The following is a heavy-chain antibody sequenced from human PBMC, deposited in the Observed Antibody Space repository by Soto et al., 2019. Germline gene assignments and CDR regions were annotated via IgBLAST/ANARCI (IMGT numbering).Heavy chain of an antibody. Sequence: GGSLRLSCAASGFTFSSYGMHWVRQAPGKGLEWVAVISYDGSNKYYADSVKGRFTISRDNSKNTLYLQMNSLRAEDTAVYYCAKGSGRLRLGELSLYRSPYFDYWGQGTLVTVSS. J-gene: IGHJ4*02. CDR2: ISYDGSNK. CDR3: AKGSGRLRLGELSLYRSPYFDY. V-gene: IGHV3-30*18. CDR1: GFTFSSYG. D-gene: IGHD3-16*02.